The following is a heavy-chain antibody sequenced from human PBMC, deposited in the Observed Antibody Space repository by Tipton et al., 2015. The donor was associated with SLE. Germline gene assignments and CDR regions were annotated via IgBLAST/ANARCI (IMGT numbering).Heavy chain of an antibody. CDR2: IYYSGST. CDR1: GGSISSSSYY. D-gene: IGHD6-6*01. J-gene: IGHJ4*02. CDR3: ARLTGGYSSSA. Sequence: LRLSCTVSGGSISSSSYYWGWIRQPPGKGLEWIGSIYYSGSTYYNPSLKSRVTISVDTSKNQFSLKLSSVTAADTAVYYCARLTGGYSSSAWGQGTLVTVSS. V-gene: IGHV4-39*01.